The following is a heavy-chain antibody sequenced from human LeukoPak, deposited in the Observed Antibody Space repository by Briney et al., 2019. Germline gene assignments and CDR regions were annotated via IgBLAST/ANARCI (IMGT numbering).Heavy chain of an antibody. Sequence: GGSLRLSCAASGFTFSSYAMSWVRQAPGKGLEWVSAISGSGGSTYYADSVKGRFTISRDNSKNTLYLQMNSLRAEDTAVYYCAKAMFVGIAAAGKVNWFDPWGQGTLVTVSS. CDR3: AKAMFVGIAAAGKVNWFDP. V-gene: IGHV3-23*01. D-gene: IGHD6-13*01. CDR2: ISGSGGST. J-gene: IGHJ5*02. CDR1: GFTFSSYA.